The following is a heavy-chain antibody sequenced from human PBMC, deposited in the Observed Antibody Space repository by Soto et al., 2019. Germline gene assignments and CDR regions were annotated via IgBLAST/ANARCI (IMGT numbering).Heavy chain of an antibody. CDR2: IIPIFGTA. CDR1: GVTFSSYA. V-gene: IGHV1-69*01. J-gene: IGHJ4*02. Sequence: QVQLVQSGAEVKKPGSSVKVSCKASGVTFSSYAISWVRQAPGQGLEWMGGIIPIFGTANYAQKFQGRVTITADEYTSTAYMELSGMRSEETAVYYCARDGIVGATTRGDFDYWGQGTLVTVSS. D-gene: IGHD1-26*01. CDR3: ARDGIVGATTRGDFDY.